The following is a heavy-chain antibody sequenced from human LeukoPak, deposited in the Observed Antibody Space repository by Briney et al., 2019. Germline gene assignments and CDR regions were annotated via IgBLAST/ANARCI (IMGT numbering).Heavy chain of an antibody. V-gene: IGHV3-48*04. CDR3: ARNTPHFDF. CDR2: ITSNSNTI. CDR1: GFILNSYS. D-gene: IGHD1/OR15-1a*01. Sequence: GGSLRLSCAGSGFILNSYSMNWVRQAPGKGLEWISYITSNSNTIYYADSVEGRFTISRDNANNSLYLQMDSLKVDDTAVYYCARNTPHFDFWGHGTLVTVSS. J-gene: IGHJ4*01.